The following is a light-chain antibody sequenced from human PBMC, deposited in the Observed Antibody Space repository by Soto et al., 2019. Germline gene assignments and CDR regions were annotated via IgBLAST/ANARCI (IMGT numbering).Light chain of an antibody. J-gene: IGKJ3*01. CDR3: HQSGISPLT. Sequence: EGVLTQFPNALSLSPGERAARCCRASQSLNSNFLVWYQQKPGQAPRLLISSTSHRATGIPDRFSGSGSGTDFTLTISRLDPEDFAVYYCHQSGISPLTFGPGTKVDIK. V-gene: IGKV3-20*01. CDR2: STS. CDR1: QSLNSNF.